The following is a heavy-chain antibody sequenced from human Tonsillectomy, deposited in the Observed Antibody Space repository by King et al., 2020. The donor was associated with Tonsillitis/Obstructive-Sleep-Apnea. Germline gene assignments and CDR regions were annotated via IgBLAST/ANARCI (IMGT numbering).Heavy chain of an antibody. CDR3: ASRVEVGNCSGGSCY. Sequence: VQLQQWGAGLLKPSETLSLTCAVYGGSFSGYYWSWIRQPPGKGLEWIGAINHSGSTNYNPSLKSRVTISVDTSKNQFSLKLSSVTVADTAVYYCASRVEVGNCSGGSCYWGQGTLVTVSS. D-gene: IGHD2-15*01. V-gene: IGHV4-34*01. CDR2: INHSGST. CDR1: GGSFSGYY. J-gene: IGHJ4*02.